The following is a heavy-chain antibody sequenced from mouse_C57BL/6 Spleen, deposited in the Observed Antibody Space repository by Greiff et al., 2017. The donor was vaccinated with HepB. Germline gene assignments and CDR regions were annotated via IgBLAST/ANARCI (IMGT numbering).Heavy chain of an antibody. CDR1: GYTFTDYN. CDR3: ARSSLYGGWFAY. Sequence: VQLKQSGPELVKPGASVKIPCKASGYTFTDYNMDWVKQSHGKSLEWIGDINPNNGGTIYNQKFKGKATLTVDKSSSTAYMELRSLTSEDTAVYYCARSSLYGGWFAYWGQGTLVTVSA. J-gene: IGHJ3*01. V-gene: IGHV1-18*01. D-gene: IGHD1-1*01. CDR2: INPNNGGT.